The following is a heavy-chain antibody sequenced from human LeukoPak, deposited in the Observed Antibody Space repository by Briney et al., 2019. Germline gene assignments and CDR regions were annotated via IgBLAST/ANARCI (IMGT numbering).Heavy chain of an antibody. V-gene: IGHV3-23*01. CDR2: ISTDGGTT. Sequence: GGSLRLPCAASGFTVSSYAMSWVRQAPGMGLQLVSSISTDGGTTYSADSVRGRFTISRDNSKNTLFLQMNSLRGEDTAVYFCAKDYKGSFTDWGQGTLVTVSS. CDR1: GFTVSSYA. CDR3: AKDYKGSFTD. D-gene: IGHD1-26*01. J-gene: IGHJ4*02.